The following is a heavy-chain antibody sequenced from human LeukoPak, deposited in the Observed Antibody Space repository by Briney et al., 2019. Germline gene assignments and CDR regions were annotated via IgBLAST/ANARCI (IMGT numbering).Heavy chain of an antibody. D-gene: IGHD2-2*01. CDR1: GFTFSSYE. Sequence: GGSLRLSCAASGFTFSSYEMNWVRQAPGKGLEWVSYISSSGSTIYYADSVKGRFTISRDNAKNSLYLQMNSLRAEDTAVYYCARGRSRYCSSTSCYEFDYWGQGTLVTVSS. J-gene: IGHJ4*02. V-gene: IGHV3-48*03. CDR2: ISSSGSTI. CDR3: ARGRSRYCSSTSCYEFDY.